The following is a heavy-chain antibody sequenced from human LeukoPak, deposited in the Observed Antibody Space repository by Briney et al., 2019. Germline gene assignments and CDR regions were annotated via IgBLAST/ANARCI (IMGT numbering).Heavy chain of an antibody. V-gene: IGHV4-59*01. CDR3: ARGVVPADTSVWFDP. CDR1: GGSISSYY. CDR2: IYYSGST. J-gene: IGHJ5*02. D-gene: IGHD2-2*01. Sequence: SETLSLTCTVSGGSISSYYWSWIRQPPGKGLEWIGYIYYSGSTNYNPSLKSRVTISVDTSKNQFSLKLSSVTAADTAVYYCARGVVPADTSVWFDPWGQGTLVTVSS.